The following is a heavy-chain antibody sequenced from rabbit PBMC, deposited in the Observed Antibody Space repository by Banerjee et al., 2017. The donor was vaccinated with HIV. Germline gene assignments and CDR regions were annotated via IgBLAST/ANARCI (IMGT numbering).Heavy chain of an antibody. Sequence: QEQLEESGGDLVKPEGSLTLTCTASGFSFSSSYWMCWVRQAPGKGLEWIACVGAGSGDMTYYASWAKGRFTISKTSSTTVTLQMTSLTAADTATYFCARDLAGVIGWNFNFWGPGTLVTVS. V-gene: IGHV1S45*01. D-gene: IGHD4-1*01. CDR2: VGAGSGDMT. CDR3: ARDLAGVIGWNFNF. J-gene: IGHJ4*01. CDR1: GFSFSSSYW.